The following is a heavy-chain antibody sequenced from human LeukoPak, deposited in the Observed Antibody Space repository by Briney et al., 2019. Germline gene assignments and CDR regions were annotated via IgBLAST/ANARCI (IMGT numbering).Heavy chain of an antibody. CDR1: GFTFSNFG. Sequence: GGSLRLSRTTSGFTFSNFGMHWVRQAPGKGLEWVAFILYNGNNKYYAESVKGRFTISRDNSKRTVFLQMNSLRVDDTAVYYCAKDQEIKGTTLFYFDFWGQGNQVTVSS. D-gene: IGHD1-14*01. CDR2: ILYNGNNK. CDR3: AKDQEIKGTTLFYFDF. V-gene: IGHV3-30*02. J-gene: IGHJ4*02.